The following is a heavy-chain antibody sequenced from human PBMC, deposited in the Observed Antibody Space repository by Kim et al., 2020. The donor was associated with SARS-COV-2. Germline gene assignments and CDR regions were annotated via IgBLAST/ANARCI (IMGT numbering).Heavy chain of an antibody. J-gene: IGHJ4*02. V-gene: IGHV4-39*07. Sequence: TYYNPSLKSRVTISVDTSKNQFSLKLSSVTAADTAVYYCARGYYGSGIPYWGQGTLVTVSS. CDR2: T. D-gene: IGHD3-10*01. CDR3: ARGYYGSGIPY.